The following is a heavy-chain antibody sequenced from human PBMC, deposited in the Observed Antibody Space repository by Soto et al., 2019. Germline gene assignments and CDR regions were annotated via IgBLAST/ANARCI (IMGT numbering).Heavy chain of an antibody. J-gene: IGHJ6*02. V-gene: IGHV5-51*03. D-gene: IGHD2-15*01. CDR1: GYSFTSYW. CDR3: ARLVRDFSGGSCPKADGMDV. CDR2: IYPGDSDT. Sequence: EVQLVQSGAEVKKPGESLKISCKGSGYSFTSYWIGWVRQMPGKGLEWMGIIYPGDSDTRYSPSFQGQVTISADKSLSTAYLQWSSLKASETAMYYCARLVRDFSGGSCPKADGMDVWGQGTTVTVSS.